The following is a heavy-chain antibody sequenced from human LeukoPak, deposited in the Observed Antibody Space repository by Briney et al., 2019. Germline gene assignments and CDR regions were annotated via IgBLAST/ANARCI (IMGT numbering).Heavy chain of an antibody. CDR1: GGSISSGGYY. J-gene: IGHJ4*02. D-gene: IGHD6-13*01. Sequence: SETLSLTCTVSGGSISSGGYYWSWIRQHPGKGLEWIGYIYYSGSTYHNPSLKSRVTIPVDTSKNQFSLKLSSVTAADTAVYYCARGRSSSWYVSSGGPLFDYWGQGTLVTVSS. V-gene: IGHV4-31*03. CDR3: ARGRSSSWYVSSGGPLFDY. CDR2: IYYSGST.